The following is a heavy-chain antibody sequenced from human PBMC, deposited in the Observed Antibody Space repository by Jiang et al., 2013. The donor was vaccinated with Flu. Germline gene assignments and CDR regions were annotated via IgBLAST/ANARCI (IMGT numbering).Heavy chain of an antibody. Sequence: TSYWITWVRQMPGKGLEWMGRIDPSDSYTNYSPSFQGHVTISADKSISTAYLQWSSLKASDTAMYYCARLRSSGWYVPFDYWGQGTLVTVSS. J-gene: IGHJ4*02. D-gene: IGHD6-19*01. CDR2: IDPSDSYT. V-gene: IGHV5-10-1*01. CDR1: TSYW. CDR3: ARLRSSGWYVPFDY.